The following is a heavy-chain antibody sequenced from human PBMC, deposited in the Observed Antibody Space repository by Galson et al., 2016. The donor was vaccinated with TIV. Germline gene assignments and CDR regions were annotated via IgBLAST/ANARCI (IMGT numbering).Heavy chain of an antibody. CDR3: AREPSQYYFDSSGYFVPADY. D-gene: IGHD3-22*01. CDR1: GYSISSGFY. V-gene: IGHV4-38-2*02. J-gene: IGHJ4*02. CDR2: IYHSGIT. Sequence: ETLSLTCAVSGYSISSGFYWGWIRQPPGKGLEWIGSIYHSGITYYNPSLKSRVTISVDTSKNRFSLKLNSVTATDTAVYYCAREPSQYYFDSSGYFVPADYWGQGTLVTVSS.